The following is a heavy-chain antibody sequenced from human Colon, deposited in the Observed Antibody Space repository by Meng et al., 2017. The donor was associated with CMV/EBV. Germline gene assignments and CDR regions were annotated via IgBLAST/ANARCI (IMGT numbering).Heavy chain of an antibody. CDR2: FNDGGSA. Sequence: SETLSLTCTVSGGSITAYYWNWIRQTPGKGLEWIGYFNDGGSAKYNPSLQSRVTMSVDTSKNQFSLNLKSVTAADTAVYYCARDPGAHRVGGVRGRYFDFWGRGTLVTVSS. CDR1: GGSITAYY. J-gene: IGHJ2*01. V-gene: IGHV4-59*12. CDR3: ARDPGAHRVGGVRGRYFDF. D-gene: IGHD3-16*01.